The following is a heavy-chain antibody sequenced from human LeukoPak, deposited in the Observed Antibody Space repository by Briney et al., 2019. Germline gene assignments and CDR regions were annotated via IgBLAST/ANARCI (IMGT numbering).Heavy chain of an antibody. J-gene: IGHJ6*02. CDR2: INVDGSST. CDR1: GFTFSSYW. D-gene: IGHD3-9*01. CDR3: ARSDIFTNYGMDV. V-gene: IGHV3-74*03. Sequence: GGSLRLSCAASGFTFSSYWMHWVRQAPGKGLVWVSRINVDGSSTTYADSVRGRFTISRDTAKSTLYLQMNRLRVEDTAVYYCARSDIFTNYGMDVWGQGTTVTVSS.